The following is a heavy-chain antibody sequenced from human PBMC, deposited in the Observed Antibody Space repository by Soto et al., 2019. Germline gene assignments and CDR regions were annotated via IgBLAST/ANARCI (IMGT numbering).Heavy chain of an antibody. V-gene: IGHV3-23*01. CDR1: GFICSSYD. D-gene: IGHD2-8*02. Sequence: CAASGFICSSYDMSWVRQAPGKGLEWVSTILVDGRTFYVDSVKGRFTISRDNSKNTVYLQMNSLTAGDTALYYCAKATATGGGAFDICGQGTMVTVSS. CDR2: ILVDGRT. CDR3: AKATATGGGAFDI. J-gene: IGHJ3*02.